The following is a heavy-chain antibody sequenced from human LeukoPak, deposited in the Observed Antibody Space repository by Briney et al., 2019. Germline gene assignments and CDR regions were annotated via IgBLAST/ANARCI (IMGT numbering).Heavy chain of an antibody. Sequence: QPGRSLRLSCAASGFTFDDYAMHWVRQAPGKGLEWVSGISWNSGSIGYADSVKGRFTISRDNAKNSLYLQMNSLRAEDTALYYCAKEGQPERTLYYYYMDVWGKGTTVTVSS. CDR2: ISWNSGSI. CDR1: GFTFDDYA. CDR3: AKEGQPERTLYYYYMDV. V-gene: IGHV3-9*01. J-gene: IGHJ6*03.